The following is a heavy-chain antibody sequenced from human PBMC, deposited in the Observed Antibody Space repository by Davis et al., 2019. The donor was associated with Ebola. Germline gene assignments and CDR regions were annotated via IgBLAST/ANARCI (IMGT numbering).Heavy chain of an antibody. J-gene: IGHJ4*02. D-gene: IGHD6-13*01. V-gene: IGHV4-61*01. CDR3: ARAGIAGYGRGY. Sequence: PSETLSLTCTVSGGSVSSGSYYWSWIRQPPGKGLEWIGYIYYSGSTNYNPSLKSRVTISVDTSKNQFSLKLSSVTAADTAVYYCARAGIAGYGRGYWGQGTLVTVSS. CDR1: GGSVSSGSYY. CDR2: IYYSGST.